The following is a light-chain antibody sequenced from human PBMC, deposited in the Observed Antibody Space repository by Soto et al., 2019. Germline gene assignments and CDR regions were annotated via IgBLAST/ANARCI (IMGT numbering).Light chain of an antibody. Sequence: DIQMTQSPSTLSTSVGDRVTITCRASQSISSWLAWYQQKPGKAPKLLIYKASTLESGVPSRFSGSGSGTEFTLTISSLQPDDFATYYCQQHNSYPWTFGQGTKVEI. V-gene: IGKV1-5*03. CDR2: KAS. CDR3: QQHNSYPWT. J-gene: IGKJ1*01. CDR1: QSISSW.